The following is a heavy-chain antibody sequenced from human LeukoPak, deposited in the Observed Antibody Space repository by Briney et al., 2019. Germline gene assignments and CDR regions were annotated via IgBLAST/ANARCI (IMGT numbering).Heavy chain of an antibody. Sequence: ASVKVSCKASGYIFTSYYMHWVRQAPGQGLEWMGIINPSGGSTSYAQKFQGRVTMTRDTSTSTVYMELSSLRSEDTAVYYCARDGRGEYYFDYWGQGTLVTVSS. V-gene: IGHV1-46*01. D-gene: IGHD5-12*01. J-gene: IGHJ4*02. CDR2: INPSGGST. CDR1: GYIFTSYY. CDR3: ARDGRGEYYFDY.